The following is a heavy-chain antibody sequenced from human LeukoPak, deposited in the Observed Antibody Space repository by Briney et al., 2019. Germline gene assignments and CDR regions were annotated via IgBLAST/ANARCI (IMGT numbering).Heavy chain of an antibody. CDR2: IYYSGST. J-gene: IGHJ4*02. CDR3: ARQGWNDVFDY. D-gene: IGHD1-1*01. V-gene: IGHV4-59*08. Sequence: PSETLSLTCTVSGGSISSYYWSWIRQPPGKGLEWIGYIYYSGSTNYNPSLKSRVTISVDTSKNQFSLKLSSVTAADTAVYYCARQGWNDVFDYWGQGTLVTVSS. CDR1: GGSISSYY.